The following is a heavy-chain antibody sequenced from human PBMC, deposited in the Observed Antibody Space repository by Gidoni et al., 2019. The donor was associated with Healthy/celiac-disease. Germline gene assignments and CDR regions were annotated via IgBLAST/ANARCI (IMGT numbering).Heavy chain of an antibody. CDR2: IYHSGST. Sequence: QVQLQESCPGLVKPSATLSLTCAVAGYSRSSGYSWGWIRQPPGKGLACIGSIYHSGSTYYNPSLKSRVTISVDTSKNQFSLKLSSVTAADTAVYYCARGHDSSAEGGYWGQGTLVTVSS. D-gene: IGHD3-22*01. CDR3: ARGHDSSAEGGY. J-gene: IGHJ4*02. CDR1: GYSRSSGYS. V-gene: IGHV4-38-2*01.